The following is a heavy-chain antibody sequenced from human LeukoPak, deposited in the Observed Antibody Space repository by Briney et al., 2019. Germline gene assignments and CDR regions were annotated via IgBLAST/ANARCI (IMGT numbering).Heavy chain of an antibody. D-gene: IGHD6-19*01. CDR3: TSQLLYSSGWTDAFDI. J-gene: IGHJ3*02. CDR1: GFTFSSYS. V-gene: IGHV3-73*01. Sequence: SGGSLRLSCAASGFTFSSYSMNWVRQASGKGLEWVGRIRSKANSYATAYAASVKGRFTISRDDSKNTAYLQMNSLKTEDTAVYYCTSQLLYSSGWTDAFDIWGQGTMVTVSS. CDR2: IRSKANSYAT.